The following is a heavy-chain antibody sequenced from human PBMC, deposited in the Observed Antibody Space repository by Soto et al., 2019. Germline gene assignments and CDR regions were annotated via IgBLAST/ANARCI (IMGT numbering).Heavy chain of an antibody. CDR2: ISGSGGST. J-gene: IGHJ3*02. CDR1: GFTFSSYA. Sequence: GGSLRLSCAASGFTFSSYAMSWVRQAPGKGLEWVSAISGSGGSTYYADSVKGRFTISRDNSKNTLYLQMNSLRAEDTAVYYCAKDVTSPAYYYDSSGENAFDIWGQGTMVTVSS. V-gene: IGHV3-23*01. D-gene: IGHD3-22*01. CDR3: AKDVTSPAYYYDSSGENAFDI.